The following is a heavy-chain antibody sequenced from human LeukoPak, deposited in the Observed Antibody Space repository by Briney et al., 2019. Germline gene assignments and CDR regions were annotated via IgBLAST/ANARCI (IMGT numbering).Heavy chain of an antibody. CDR3: AKGGYCSSTSCYVGWFDP. J-gene: IGHJ5*02. CDR2: ISGGGGST. V-gene: IGHV3-23*01. D-gene: IGHD2-2*01. Sequence: GGSLRLSCAASGLTFSGSSMHWVRQAPGKGLEWVSVISGGGGSTYYADSVKGRFTISRDNSKNTLFLQMNSLRAEDTAVYYCAKGGYCSSTSCYVGWFDPWGQGTLVTVSS. CDR1: GLTFSGSS.